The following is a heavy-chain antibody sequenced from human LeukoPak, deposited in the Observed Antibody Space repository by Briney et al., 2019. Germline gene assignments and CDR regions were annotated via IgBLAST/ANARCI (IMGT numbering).Heavy chain of an antibody. Sequence: PSETLSLTCAVYGGSFSGYYWSWIRQPPGKGLGWTGEINHSGSTNYNPSLKSRVTISVDTSKNQFSLKLSSVTAADTAVYYCARVYSSSWQRGWFDPWGQGTLVTVSS. V-gene: IGHV4-34*01. CDR1: GGSFSGYY. CDR2: INHSGST. J-gene: IGHJ5*02. D-gene: IGHD6-13*01. CDR3: ARVYSSSWQRGWFDP.